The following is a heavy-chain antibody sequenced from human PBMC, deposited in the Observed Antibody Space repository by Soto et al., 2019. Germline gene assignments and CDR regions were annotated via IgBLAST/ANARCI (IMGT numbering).Heavy chain of an antibody. CDR2: IYYSGST. CDR3: ARVAGTWVFDY. Sequence: SETLSLTCTVSGGSISSYYWSWIRQPPGKGLEWIGYIYYSGSTNYNPSLKSRVTISVDTSKNQFSLKLSSVTAADTAVYYCARVAGTWVFDYWGQGTLVTVSS. V-gene: IGHV4-59*01. J-gene: IGHJ4*02. CDR1: GGSISSYY. D-gene: IGHD6-19*01.